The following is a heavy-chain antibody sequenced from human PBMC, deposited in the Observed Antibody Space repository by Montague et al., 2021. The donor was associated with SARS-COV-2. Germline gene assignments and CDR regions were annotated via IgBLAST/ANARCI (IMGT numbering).Heavy chain of an antibody. D-gene: IGHD3-9*01. V-gene: IGHV2-5*01. J-gene: IGHJ4*02. CDR3: AHLIRYDDIFTGIPFDH. Sequence: PALVKPTQTLTLPCTFSRFSLTTRTVGVGWIRQPPGKALEWLALLYSNDDKRYRPPLQNRLTITKATSKNQVVLRMTNMDPVDTATYYCAHLIRYDDIFTGIPFDHWGQGILVAVSS. CDR2: LYSNDDK. CDR1: RFSLTTRTVG.